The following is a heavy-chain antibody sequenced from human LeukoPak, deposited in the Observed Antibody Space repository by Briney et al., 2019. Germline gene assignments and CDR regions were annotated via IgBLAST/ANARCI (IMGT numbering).Heavy chain of an antibody. CDR3: ARGRYCSSTSCYDFDY. J-gene: IGHJ4*02. CDR1: GYTFTGYY. CDR2: INPSGGST. V-gene: IGHV1-46*01. Sequence: GASVRVSCKASGYTFTGYYMHWVRQAPGQGLEWMGIINPSGGSTSYAQKFQGRVTMTRDTSTSTVYMELSSLRSEDTAVYYCARGRYCSSTSCYDFDYWGQGTLVTVSS. D-gene: IGHD2-2*01.